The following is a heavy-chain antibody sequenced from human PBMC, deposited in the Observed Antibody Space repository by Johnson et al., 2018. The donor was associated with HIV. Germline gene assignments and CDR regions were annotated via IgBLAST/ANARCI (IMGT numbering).Heavy chain of an antibody. CDR2: ISSDGRDI. CDR1: GFTFSTYW. V-gene: IGHV3-74*02. D-gene: IGHD2-15*01. J-gene: IGHJ3*02. Sequence: VQLVESGGGLVQPGGSLRLSCAASGFTFSTYWMHWVRQTPGKGLVWVSRISSDGRDINYADSVKGRFTISRDNAKNTLNLQMNSLRAEDTAVYYCTRGWSAFDIWGQGTMVTVSS. CDR3: TRGWSAFDI.